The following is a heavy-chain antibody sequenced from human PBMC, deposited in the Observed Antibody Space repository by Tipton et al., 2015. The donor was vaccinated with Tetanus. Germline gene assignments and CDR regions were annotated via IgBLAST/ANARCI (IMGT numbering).Heavy chain of an antibody. J-gene: IGHJ6*02. CDR1: GGPISSGGYY. V-gene: IGHV4-31*03. Sequence: TLSLTCTVSGGPISSGGYYWSWIRQHPGKGLEWIGYIYYSGSTYYNPSLKSRVTISVDTSKNQFSLKLSSVTAADTAVYYCARGGLVYGMDVWGQGTTVTVSS. CDR2: IYYSGST. CDR3: ARGGLVYGMDV. D-gene: IGHD3-3*01.